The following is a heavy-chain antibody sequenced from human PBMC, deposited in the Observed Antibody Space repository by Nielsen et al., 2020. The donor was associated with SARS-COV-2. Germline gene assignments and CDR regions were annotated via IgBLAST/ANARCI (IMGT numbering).Heavy chain of an antibody. Sequence: SETLSLTCTVSGGSISSGGYYWSWIRQHPGKGLEWIGYIYYSGSTYYNPSLKSRVTISVDKSKNQFSLKLSSVTAADTAVYYCAREFALRDTAYFDYWGQGTLVTVSS. CDR3: AREFALRDTAYFDY. V-gene: IGHV4-31*03. CDR1: GGSISSGGYY. J-gene: IGHJ4*02. D-gene: IGHD5-18*01. CDR2: IYYSGST.